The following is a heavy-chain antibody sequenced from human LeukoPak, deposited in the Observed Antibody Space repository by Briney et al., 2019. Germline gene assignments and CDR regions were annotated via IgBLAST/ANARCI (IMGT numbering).Heavy chain of an antibody. D-gene: IGHD6-13*01. Sequence: SETLSLTCTVSVGSISIHYWIWIRQPPWKGLEWIGYIYYSGRTNSSPSLKSRVTISVDTPKNPFSLKLSPVTAADTAVYYCARRGIAAGGNLDYWGQGTLVTVSS. CDR2: IYYSGRT. J-gene: IGHJ4*02. CDR1: VGSISIHY. V-gene: IGHV4-59*11. CDR3: ARRGIAAGGNLDY.